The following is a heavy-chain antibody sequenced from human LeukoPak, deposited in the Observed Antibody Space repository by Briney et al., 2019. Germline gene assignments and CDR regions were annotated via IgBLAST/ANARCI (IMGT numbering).Heavy chain of an antibody. V-gene: IGHV4-4*07. Sequence: TSETLSLTCTVSGDSISGYYWSWIRQPAGKGLEWIGRFYTSESIDYNPSLKSRVIMSVDTSKNQFSLKLYSVTAADTAVYYCARDGDYYDSSGSFDSWGQGTLVTVSS. D-gene: IGHD3-22*01. J-gene: IGHJ4*02. CDR3: ARDGDYYDSSGSFDS. CDR1: GDSISGYY. CDR2: FYTSESI.